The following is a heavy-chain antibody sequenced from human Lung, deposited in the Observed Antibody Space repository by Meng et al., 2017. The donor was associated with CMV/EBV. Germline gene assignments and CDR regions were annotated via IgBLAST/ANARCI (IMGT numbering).Heavy chain of an antibody. CDR2: INHSGST. CDR3: ARERGAGSTQRGWFDP. Sequence: QVQLQQWGAGLLKPSEXLSLTCAAYGGSFSGYYWSWIRQPPGKGLEWIGEINHSGSTNYNPSLKSRVTISVDTSKNQFSLKLSSVTAADTAVYYCARERGAGSTQRGWFDPWGQGTLVTVSS. D-gene: IGHD3-10*01. J-gene: IGHJ5*02. V-gene: IGHV4-34*01. CDR1: GGSFSGYY.